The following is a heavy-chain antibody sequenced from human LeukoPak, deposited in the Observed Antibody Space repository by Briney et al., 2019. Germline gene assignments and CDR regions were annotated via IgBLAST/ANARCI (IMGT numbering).Heavy chain of an antibody. J-gene: IGHJ6*02. D-gene: IGHD6-13*01. CDR3: ARVLVHCYYGMDV. CDR2: INPNSGGT. CDR1: GYTFTGYY. V-gene: IGHV1-2*06. Sequence: ASVKVSCKASGYTFTGYYMHWVRQAPGQGLEWMGRINPNSGGTNYAQKFQGRVTMTRDTSISTAYMELSRLRSDDTAVYYCARVLVHCYYGMDVWGQGTTVTVSS.